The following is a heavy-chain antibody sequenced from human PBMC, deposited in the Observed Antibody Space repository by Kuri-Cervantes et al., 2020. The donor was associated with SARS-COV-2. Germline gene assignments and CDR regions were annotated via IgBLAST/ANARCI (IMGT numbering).Heavy chain of an antibody. D-gene: IGHD3-22*01. Sequence: GGSLRLSCAASGFTFSGYWMTWVRQAPGKGLEWVSYISSSGSTIYYADSVKGRFTISRDNAKNSLYLQMNSLRAEDTAVYYCARETRDSSGYYRLSLDYWGQGTLVTVS. CDR1: GFTFSGYW. CDR2: ISSSGSTI. V-gene: IGHV3-48*04. J-gene: IGHJ4*02. CDR3: ARETRDSSGYYRLSLDY.